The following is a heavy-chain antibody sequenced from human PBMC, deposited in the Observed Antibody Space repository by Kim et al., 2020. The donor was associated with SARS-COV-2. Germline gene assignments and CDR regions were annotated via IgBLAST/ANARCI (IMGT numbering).Heavy chain of an antibody. J-gene: IGHJ4*02. D-gene: IGHD1-26*01. Sequence: GGSLRLSCAASGFTFSSYSMNWVRQAPGKGLEWVSYISSSSSTIYYADSVKGRFTISRDNAKNSLYLQMNSLRDEDTAVYYCARGDVGATTSYYFDSWGQGTLVTVSS. CDR3: ARGDVGATTSYYFDS. CDR2: ISSSSSTI. V-gene: IGHV3-48*02. CDR1: GFTFSSYS.